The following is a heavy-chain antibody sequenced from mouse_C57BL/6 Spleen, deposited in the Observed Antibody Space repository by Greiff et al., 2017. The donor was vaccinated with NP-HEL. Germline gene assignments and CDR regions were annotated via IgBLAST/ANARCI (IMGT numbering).Heavy chain of an antibody. D-gene: IGHD3-2*02. CDR1: GYTFTSYW. Sequence: VQLQQPGAELVRPGSSVKLSCKASGYTFTSYWMHWVKQRPIQGLEWIGNIDPSDSENHYNQKFKDKATLTVDKSSSTAYMQLSSLTSEDSAVYYCARPQPAQATWFAYWGQGTLVTVSA. V-gene: IGHV1-52*01. J-gene: IGHJ3*01. CDR2: IDPSDSEN. CDR3: ARPQPAQATWFAY.